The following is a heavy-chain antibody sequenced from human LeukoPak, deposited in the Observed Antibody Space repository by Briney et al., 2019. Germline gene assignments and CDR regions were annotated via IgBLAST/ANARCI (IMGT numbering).Heavy chain of an antibody. D-gene: IGHD6-13*01. V-gene: IGHV4-34*01. CDR2: IIHSGST. CDR3: ARGLQAYTSTWYALVNWFDP. CDR1: GGSFSGYF. J-gene: IGHJ5*02. Sequence: SSETLSLTCAVYGGSFSGYFWSWIRQPPGKGLEWIGEIIHSGSTNYNPSLKSRVTISVDTSKNQFSLELSSVTAADTAVYYCARGLQAYTSTWYALVNWFDPWGQGTLVTVSS.